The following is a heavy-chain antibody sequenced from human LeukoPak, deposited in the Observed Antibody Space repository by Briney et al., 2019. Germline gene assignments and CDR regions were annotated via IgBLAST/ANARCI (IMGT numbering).Heavy chain of an antibody. V-gene: IGHV3-23*01. CDR1: GFSFSSYA. J-gene: IGHJ4*02. D-gene: IGHD2-8*01. CDR2: LSGSGGSI. CDR3: AKVSGYCTNGVCYTHDY. Sequence: GGSLRLSCAASGFSFSSYAMSWVRQAPGKGLEWVSTLSGSGGSIYYADSVKGRFIISRDNSKTTLYLQMNSLRAEDTAVYCCAKVSGYCTNGVCYTHDYWGQGTLVTVSS.